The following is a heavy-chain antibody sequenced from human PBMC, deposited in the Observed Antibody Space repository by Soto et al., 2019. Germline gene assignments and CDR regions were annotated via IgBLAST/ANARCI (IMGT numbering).Heavy chain of an antibody. V-gene: IGHV4-34*01. CDR1: GGSFSGYY. CDR2: INHSGST. D-gene: IGHD2-21*01. CDR3: ARRYLRQIPRIPFFDY. J-gene: IGHJ4*02. Sequence: PSETLSLTCAVYGGSFSGYYWSWIRQPPGKGLEWIGEINHSGSTNYNPSLKSRVTISVDTSKNQFSLKLSSVTAADTAVYYCARRYLRQIPRIPFFDYWGKGTLVTVSS.